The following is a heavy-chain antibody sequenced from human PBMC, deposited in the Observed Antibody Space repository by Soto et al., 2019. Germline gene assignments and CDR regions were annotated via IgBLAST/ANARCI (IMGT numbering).Heavy chain of an antibody. CDR1: GFTFSSYE. D-gene: IGHD2-2*01. Sequence: GGSLRLSCAASGFTFSSYEMNWVRQAPGKGLEWVSYISGSGSTIYYADSVKGRFTISRDNAKNSLYLQMNSLRAEDTAVYYCARVGCSSTSCSNYYYGLDVWGRGATVTVYS. CDR3: ARVGCSSTSCSNYYYGLDV. CDR2: ISGSGSTI. J-gene: IGHJ6*02. V-gene: IGHV3-48*03.